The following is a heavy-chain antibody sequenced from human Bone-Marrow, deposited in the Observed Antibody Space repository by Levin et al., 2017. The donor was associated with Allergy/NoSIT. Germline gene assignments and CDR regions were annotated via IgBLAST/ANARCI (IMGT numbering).Heavy chain of an antibody. V-gene: IGHV4-30-4*01. CDR2: IYYTGST. J-gene: IGHJ4*02. Sequence: SQTLSLTCTVSGGSISSGAHYWSWIRQPPGKGLEWIGYIYYTGSTYYNPSLKSRVTISVDTSKNQFSLRLHSVTAADTATYYFARGELLRGEGDYWGQGTLVTVSS. CDR1: GGSISSGAHY. CDR3: ARGELLRGEGDY. D-gene: IGHD2-15*01.